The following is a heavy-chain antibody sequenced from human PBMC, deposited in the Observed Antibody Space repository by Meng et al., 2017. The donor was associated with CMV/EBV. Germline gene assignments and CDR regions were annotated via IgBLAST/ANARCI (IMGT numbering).Heavy chain of an antibody. CDR1: GFTFSSYG. Sequence: GESLKISCAASGFTFSSYGMHWVRQAPGKGLEWVAFIRYDGSNKYYADSVKGRFTISRDSSKNTLYLQMNSLRAEDTAVYYCANRWFSYDSSGYPLPYYYYGMDVWGQGTTVTVSS. J-gene: IGHJ6*02. CDR3: ANRWFSYDSSGYPLPYYYYGMDV. V-gene: IGHV3-30*02. CDR2: IRYDGSNK. D-gene: IGHD3-22*01.